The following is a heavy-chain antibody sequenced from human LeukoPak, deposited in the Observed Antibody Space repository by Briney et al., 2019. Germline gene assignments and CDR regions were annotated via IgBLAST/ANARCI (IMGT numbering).Heavy chain of an antibody. CDR1: GYTLTELS. CDR3: ATRGLLYFGDLLHYFDF. CDR2: FDPEDGKT. V-gene: IGHV1-24*01. J-gene: IGHJ4*02. D-gene: IGHD3-10*01. Sequence: GASVKVSCKVSGYTLTELSMHWVRQAPGKGLEWMGRFDPEDGKTVYTQKFQGRVIMTEDTSTDTAYMELSSLRSEDTAVYYCATRGLLYFGDLLHYFDFWGQGTLVTVSS.